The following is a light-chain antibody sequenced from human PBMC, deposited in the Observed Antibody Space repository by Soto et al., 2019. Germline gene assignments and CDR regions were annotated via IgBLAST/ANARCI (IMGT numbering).Light chain of an antibody. J-gene: IGLJ1*01. CDR1: SSDIGAYNS. V-gene: IGLV2-14*01. Sequence: QSALTQPASVSGSPGQSITISCTGTSSDIGAYNSVSWYQQHPGKAPKLMIYEVSNRPSGVSNRFSASKSGNTASLTISGLQAEDEADYYCSSRKTSNPYLFGTGTKLTVL. CDR2: EVS. CDR3: SSRKTSNPYL.